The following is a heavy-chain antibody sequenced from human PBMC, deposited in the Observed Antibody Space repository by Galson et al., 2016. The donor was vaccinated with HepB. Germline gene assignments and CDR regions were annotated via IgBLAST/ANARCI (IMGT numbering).Heavy chain of an antibody. J-gene: IGHJ3*02. CDR2: IYHSGST. D-gene: IGHD6-13*01. CDR3: ARRGYSSSWYSFVMRAFDI. Sequence: TLSLTCGVSGGSISSSNWWSWVRQPPGKGLEWIGEIYHSGSTIYNPSLKSRVTISVDKSKNQFSLKVSSVTAADTAVYYCARRGYSSSWYSFVMRAFDIWGQGTMVTVSS. CDR1: GGSISSSNW. V-gene: IGHV4-4*02.